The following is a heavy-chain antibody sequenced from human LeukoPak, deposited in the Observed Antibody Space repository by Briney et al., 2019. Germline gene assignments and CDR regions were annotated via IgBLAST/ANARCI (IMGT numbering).Heavy chain of an antibody. J-gene: IGHJ5*02. CDR3: ARDRVPGIVVVPAAPRWFDP. CDR2: INAGNGNT. D-gene: IGHD2-2*01. V-gene: IGHV1-3*01. Sequence: GASVKASCKASGYTFTSYAMHWVRQAPGQRLEWMGWINAGNGNTKYSQKFQGRVTITRDTSASTAYMELSSLRSEDTAVYYCARDRVPGIVVVPAAPRWFDPWGQGTLVTVSS. CDR1: GYTFTSYA.